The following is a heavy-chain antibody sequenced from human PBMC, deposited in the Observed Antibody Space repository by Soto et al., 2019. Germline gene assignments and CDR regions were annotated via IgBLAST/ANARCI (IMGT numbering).Heavy chain of an antibody. Sequence: PSETLSLTCAVYGGSFSGYYWSWIRQPPGKGLEWIGEINHSGSTNYNPSLKSRVTISVDTSKNQFSLKLGSVTAADTAVYYCASTGGGTTIFGVVQDFDYWGQGTLVTVSS. J-gene: IGHJ4*02. CDR2: INHSGST. CDR1: GGSFSGYY. V-gene: IGHV4-34*01. CDR3: ASTGGGTTIFGVVQDFDY. D-gene: IGHD3-3*01.